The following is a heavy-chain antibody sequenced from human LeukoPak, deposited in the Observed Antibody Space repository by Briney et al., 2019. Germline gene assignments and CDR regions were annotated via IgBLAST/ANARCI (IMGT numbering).Heavy chain of an antibody. CDR2: IYNSVN. CDR1: GASISGYY. Sequence: PSETLSLTCTVSGASISGYYWSWIRQPPGKGLEYIGYIYNSVNDYNPSLKSRVIISSDPSKNQFSLRLSSMTAADTAVYCCAILPTLWGQGTLVTVSS. V-gene: IGHV4-59*01. J-gene: IGHJ4*02. CDR3: AILPTL.